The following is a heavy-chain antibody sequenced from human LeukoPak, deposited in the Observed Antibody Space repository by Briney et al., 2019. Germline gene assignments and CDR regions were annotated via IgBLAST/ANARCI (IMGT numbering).Heavy chain of an antibody. CDR2: IWYDGSNK. CDR3: ARDQAACSSTSCYGLRGYFDY. V-gene: IGHV3-33*01. Sequence: PGGSLRLSCAASGFTFSSYGMHWVRQAPGKGLEWVAVIWYDGSNKYYADSVKGRFTISRDNSKNTLYLQMNSLRAEDTAVNYCARDQAACSSTSCYGLRGYFDYWGQGTLVTVSS. D-gene: IGHD2-2*01. CDR1: GFTFSSYG. J-gene: IGHJ4*02.